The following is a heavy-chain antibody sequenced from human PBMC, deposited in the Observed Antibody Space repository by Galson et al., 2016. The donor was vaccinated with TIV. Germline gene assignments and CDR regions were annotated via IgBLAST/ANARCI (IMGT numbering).Heavy chain of an antibody. D-gene: IGHD6-19*01. Sequence: QSGAEVKKPGESLKISCRGSGYRFSDYWICWVRQPPEEGLEWMGGIYPGASDTKSSPSFQGQVTIAADKSINPAYLQWNRLKASDTAIYFCATLSSGWPNYFDNWGQGTQAIVSS. CDR2: IYPGASDT. CDR1: GYRFSDYW. J-gene: IGHJ4*02. V-gene: IGHV5-51*01. CDR3: ATLSSGWPNYFDN.